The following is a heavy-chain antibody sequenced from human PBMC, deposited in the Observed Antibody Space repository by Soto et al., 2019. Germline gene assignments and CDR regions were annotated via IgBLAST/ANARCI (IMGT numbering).Heavy chain of an antibody. Sequence: EVQVLESGGGLVQPGGSLRLSCAASGFPFSGFAMNWVRRAPGKGLEWVSSISGSGGSTYYADSVKGRFTISRDNSKNTLYLQMNSLRAEDTAIYYCAKGIWCTNTVCVDNWSQGTLVTVSS. CDR2: ISGSGGST. CDR3: AKGIWCTNTVCVDN. V-gene: IGHV3-23*01. D-gene: IGHD2-8*01. CDR1: GFPFSGFA. J-gene: IGHJ4*02.